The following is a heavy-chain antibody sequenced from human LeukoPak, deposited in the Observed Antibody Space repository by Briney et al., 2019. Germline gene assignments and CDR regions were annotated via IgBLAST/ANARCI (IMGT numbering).Heavy chain of an antibody. CDR2: IIPIFCTA. J-gene: IGHJ4*02. Sequence: SVKVSCKASGGTFRSFAISWVRQAPGQGLEWMGGIIPIFCTANYAQKFQGRVTITADESTSTAYMELSSLRSEDTAVYYCARALRYYSDSSGYAFDYWGQGTLVTVSS. D-gene: IGHD3-22*01. CDR1: GGTFRSFA. V-gene: IGHV1-69*01. CDR3: ARALRYYSDSSGYAFDY.